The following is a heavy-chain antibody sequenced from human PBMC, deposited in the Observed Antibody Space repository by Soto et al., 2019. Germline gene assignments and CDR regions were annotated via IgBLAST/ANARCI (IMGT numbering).Heavy chain of an antibody. Sequence: PSETLSLTCAVYGGSFSGYYWSWIRQPPGKGLEWIGEINHSGSTNYNPSLKSRVTISVDTSKNQFSLKLSSVTAADTAVYYCARGRKGDGDYDGTYYWGQGTLVTVSS. V-gene: IGHV4-34*01. J-gene: IGHJ4*02. CDR2: INHSGST. CDR1: GGSFSGYY. CDR3: ARGRKGDGDYDGTYY. D-gene: IGHD4-17*01.